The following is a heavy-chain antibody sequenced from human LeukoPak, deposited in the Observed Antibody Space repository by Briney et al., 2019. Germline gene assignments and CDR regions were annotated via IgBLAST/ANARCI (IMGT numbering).Heavy chain of an antibody. Sequence: GGSLRLSCAVSGFTFSDYSMIWVRQAPGRGLEFVSSMSGGGSYIFYADSLKGRFTVSRDNAKNTLYLQMNSLRAEDTAVYYCVRGVGGDSRFDPWGQGTLVTVSS. CDR2: MSGGGSYI. V-gene: IGHV3-21*01. D-gene: IGHD1-26*01. CDR3: VRGVGGDSRFDP. CDR1: GFTFSDYS. J-gene: IGHJ5*02.